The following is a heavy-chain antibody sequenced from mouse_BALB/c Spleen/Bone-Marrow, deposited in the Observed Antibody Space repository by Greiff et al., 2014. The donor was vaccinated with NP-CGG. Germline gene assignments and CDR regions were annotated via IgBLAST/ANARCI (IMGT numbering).Heavy chain of an antibody. CDR3: ARVYGSSYDPYYYAMDY. J-gene: IGHJ4*01. CDR2: IWAGGST. CDR1: GFSLTSYG. D-gene: IGHD1-1*01. V-gene: IGHV2-9*02. Sequence: QVQLKESGPGLVAPSQSLSITCTVSGFSLTSYGVYWARQPPGKGLEWLGVIWAGGSTNYNSAHMSRLSISKDNSKSQVFLKMNSLQTDDTAMYYCARVYGSSYDPYYYAMDYWGQGTSVTVSS.